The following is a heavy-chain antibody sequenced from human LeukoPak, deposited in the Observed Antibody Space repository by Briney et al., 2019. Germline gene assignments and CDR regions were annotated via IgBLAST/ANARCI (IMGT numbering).Heavy chain of an antibody. V-gene: IGHV7-4-1*02. Sequence: ASVEVSCKASGYTFTSYAMNWVRQAPGQGLEWMGWINTNTGNPTYAQGFTGRFVFSLDTSVSTAYLQISSLKAEDTAVYYCARESAVAETSESDYWGQGTLVTVSS. CDR1: GYTFTSYA. CDR2: INTNTGNP. D-gene: IGHD2-15*01. CDR3: ARESAVAETSESDY. J-gene: IGHJ4*02.